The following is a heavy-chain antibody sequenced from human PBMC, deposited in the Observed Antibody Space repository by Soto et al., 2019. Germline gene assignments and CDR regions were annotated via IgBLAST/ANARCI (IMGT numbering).Heavy chain of an antibody. CDR3: ARVALAAGGPGS. Sequence: ETGGGLGQPGESLRLSCVASGFILTSYSMNWVHQVPGKGLEWVSYIGTSSSIIYYADSVKGRFTISRDNVKNSLYLQMNSLRVEDTAVYYCARVALAAGGPGSWGQGTLVTVSS. J-gene: IGHJ5*02. D-gene: IGHD6-13*01. V-gene: IGHV3-48*01. CDR2: IGTSSSII. CDR1: GFILTSYS.